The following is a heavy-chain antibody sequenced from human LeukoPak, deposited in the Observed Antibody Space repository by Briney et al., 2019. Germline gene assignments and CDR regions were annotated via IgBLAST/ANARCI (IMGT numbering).Heavy chain of an antibody. Sequence: GGSLRLSCAVSGFTFSSYAMSWVRQAPGKGLEWVSGTSGSGGKTYYADSVKGRTTISRDNSKNTLYLQMNSLRAGDTAVYYCAKDVRRGIAAAGTSWFDPWGQGTLVTVSS. J-gene: IGHJ5*02. CDR3: AKDVRRGIAAAGTSWFDP. CDR1: GFTFSSYA. V-gene: IGHV3-23*01. CDR2: TSGSGGKT. D-gene: IGHD6-13*01.